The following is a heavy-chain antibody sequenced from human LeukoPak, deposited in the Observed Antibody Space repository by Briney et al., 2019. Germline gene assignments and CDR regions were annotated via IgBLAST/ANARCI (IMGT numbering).Heavy chain of an antibody. CDR1: GFTFSSYW. V-gene: IGHV3-7*01. D-gene: IGHD3-9*01. CDR3: ARDQGLYDILTGYSRSSGFDY. CDR2: IKQDGSEK. J-gene: IGHJ4*02. Sequence: GGSLRLSCAASGFTFSSYWMSWVRQAPGKGLEWVANIKQDGSEKYYVDSVKGRFTISRDNAQNSLYLQMNSLRAEDTAVYYCARDQGLYDILTGYSRSSGFDYWGQGTLVTVSS.